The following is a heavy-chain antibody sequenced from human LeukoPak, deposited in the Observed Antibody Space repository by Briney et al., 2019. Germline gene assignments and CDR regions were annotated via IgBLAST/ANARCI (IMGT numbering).Heavy chain of an antibody. CDR2: IIPIFGTA. CDR1: GGTFSSYA. J-gene: IGHJ4*02. Sequence: VKVSCKASGGTFSSYAISWVRQAPGQGLEWMGGIIPIFGTANYAQKFQGRVTITADESTSTAYMELSSLRSEDTAVYYCAGVRGLYDSSGYPPFDYWGQGTLVTVSS. V-gene: IGHV1-69*13. D-gene: IGHD3-22*01. CDR3: AGVRGLYDSSGYPPFDY.